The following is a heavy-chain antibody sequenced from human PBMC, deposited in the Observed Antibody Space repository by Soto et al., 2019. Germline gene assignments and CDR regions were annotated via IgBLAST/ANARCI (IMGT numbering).Heavy chain of an antibody. CDR1: GYTFTSYW. V-gene: IGHV5-51*01. J-gene: IGHJ4*02. D-gene: IGHD6-19*01. CDR3: ARQDGSALYYFDY. CDR2: IYPGDSDT. Sequence: GESLKISCKGSGYTFTSYWIAWVRQMPGKGLEWMEIIYPGDSDTRYSPSFQGQVSISADKSISTAYLQWSSLKASDTAMYYCARQDGSALYYFDYWGQGTLVTVSS.